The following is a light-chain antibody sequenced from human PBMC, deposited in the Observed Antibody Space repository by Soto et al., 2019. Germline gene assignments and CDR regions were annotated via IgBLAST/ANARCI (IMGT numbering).Light chain of an antibody. CDR3: SSYTSSSTLVV. CDR1: SSDVGGYNY. V-gene: IGLV2-14*01. Sequence: QSALTQPASVSGSPGQSMTISCTGTSSDVGGYNYVSWYQQHPGKAPKLMIYDVSNRPSGISNRFSGSKSGNTASLTISGLQPEDKADYYCSSYTSSSTLVVFGGGTKLTVL. CDR2: DVS. J-gene: IGLJ2*01.